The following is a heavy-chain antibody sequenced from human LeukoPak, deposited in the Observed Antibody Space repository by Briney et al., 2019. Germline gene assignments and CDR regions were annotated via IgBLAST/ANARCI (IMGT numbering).Heavy chain of an antibody. D-gene: IGHD6-19*01. CDR3: ARSRWLDAFDY. Sequence: GGSLRLSCAASGFTFSSFNMDWVRQAPGKGLEWVSSISRSGSTKYYADSVKGRFTISRDNAKNSLFLQMNSLRAEDTAVYYCARSRWLDAFDYWGQGTLVTVSS. V-gene: IGHV3-48*04. CDR1: GFTFSSFN. J-gene: IGHJ4*02. CDR2: ISRSGSTK.